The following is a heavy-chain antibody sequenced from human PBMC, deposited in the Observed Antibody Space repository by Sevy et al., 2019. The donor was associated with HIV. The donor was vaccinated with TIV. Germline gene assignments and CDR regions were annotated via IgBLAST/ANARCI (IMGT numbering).Heavy chain of an antibody. J-gene: IGHJ6*02. D-gene: IGHD1-7*01. Sequence: SETLSLTCTVSDGSISSYYWSWIRQPPGKGLEWIGYIYYSGSTNYNPSLKSRVTISVDTSKNQFSLKLSSVTAADTAVYYCARSPNWNSGGYYYYYYGMDVWGQGTTVTVSS. CDR2: IYYSGST. CDR3: ARSPNWNSGGYYYYYYGMDV. V-gene: IGHV4-59*01. CDR1: DGSISSYY.